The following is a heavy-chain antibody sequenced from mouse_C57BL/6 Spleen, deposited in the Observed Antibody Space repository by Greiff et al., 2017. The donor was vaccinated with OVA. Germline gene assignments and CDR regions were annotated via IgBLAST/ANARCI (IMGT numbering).Heavy chain of an antibody. CDR3: ARCDYDGGYYFDY. CDR1: GYTFTSYW. Sequence: QVQLQQPGAELVKPGASVKLSCKASGYTFTSYWMHWVKQRPGQGLEWIGMIHPNSGSTNYNEKFKSKATLTVDKSSSTAYMQLSSLTSEDSAVYYCARCDYDGGYYFDYWGQGTTLTVSS. J-gene: IGHJ2*01. CDR2: IHPNSGST. V-gene: IGHV1-64*01. D-gene: IGHD2-4*01.